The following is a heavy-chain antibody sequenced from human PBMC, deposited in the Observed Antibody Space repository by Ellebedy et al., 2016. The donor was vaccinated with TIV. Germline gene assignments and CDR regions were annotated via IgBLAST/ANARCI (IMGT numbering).Heavy chain of an antibody. CDR2: IRNSGGST. Sequence: PGGSLRLSCAASGFTFFSYAMNWVRQAAGTGLEWVSGIRNSGGSTHNADAVKGRFTISRDNSKNTLYLQMNSLRAEDTDVYYCAKDNSGTYYYYGMDVWGQGTTVTVSS. J-gene: IGHJ6*02. V-gene: IGHV3-23*01. D-gene: IGHD1-26*01. CDR1: GFTFFSYA. CDR3: AKDNSGTYYYYGMDV.